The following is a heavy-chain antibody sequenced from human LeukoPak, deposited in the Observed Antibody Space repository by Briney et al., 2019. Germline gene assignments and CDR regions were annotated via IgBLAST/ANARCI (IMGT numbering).Heavy chain of an antibody. V-gene: IGHV4-31*03. Sequence: SETLSLTCTVSVGSITSGGYYWTWIRQFPGKGLDWIGFIYHDGGTYYNPSLKSRVTMSVDTSNIQFSLKLSSVTAADTAVYYCARERGDTAMFRFIACWGQGTLVTV. D-gene: IGHD5-18*01. CDR2: IYHDGGT. CDR1: VGSITSGGYY. J-gene: IGHJ4*02. CDR3: ARERGDTAMFRFIAC.